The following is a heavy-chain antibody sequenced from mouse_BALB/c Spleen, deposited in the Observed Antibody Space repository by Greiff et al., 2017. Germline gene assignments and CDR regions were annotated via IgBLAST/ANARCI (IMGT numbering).Heavy chain of an antibody. V-gene: IGHV6-6*02. CDR3: TSFRYGYDGYWYFDV. CDR1: GFTFSNYW. CDR2: IRLKSNNYAT. J-gene: IGHJ1*01. D-gene: IGHD2-2*01. Sequence: EVKLVESGGGLVQPGGSMKLSCVASGFTFSNYWMNWVRQSPEKGLEWVAEIRLKSNNYATHYAESVKGRFTISRDDSKSSVFLQMNNLRAEDTGIYYCTSFRYGYDGYWYFDVWGAGTTVTVSS.